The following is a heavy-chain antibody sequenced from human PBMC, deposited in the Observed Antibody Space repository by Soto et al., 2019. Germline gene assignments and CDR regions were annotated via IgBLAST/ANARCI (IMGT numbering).Heavy chain of an antibody. CDR2: IYSGGST. D-gene: IGHD6-13*01. CDR1: GFSVSGNY. Sequence: EAQLVESGGGLVQPGGSLRLSCEASGFSVSGNYMTWVRQAPGKGLEWVSVIYSGGSTNYGDSVKGRFTISRDNSKNTMYLQMNSLRAEDTAVYYCARGGYSSSPSGISAYWGQGTLVTVSS. J-gene: IGHJ4*02. CDR3: ARGGYSSSPSGISAY. V-gene: IGHV3-66*01.